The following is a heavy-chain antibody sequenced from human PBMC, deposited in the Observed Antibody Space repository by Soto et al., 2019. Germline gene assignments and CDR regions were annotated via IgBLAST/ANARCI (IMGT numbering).Heavy chain of an antibody. CDR1: GGSISNAAYS. D-gene: IGHD5-18*01. CDR2: IYPSGMP. J-gene: IGHJ4*02. V-gene: IGHV4-30-2*01. CDR3: ARERGGYGLFDS. Sequence: PSETLSLTCTVSGGSISNAAYSWSWIRQPPGKGLEWIGYIYPSGMPFYNPSLRSRVTISIARSNDQFSLNLNSVTAADTAVYYCARERGGYGLFDSWGQGTLVTVS.